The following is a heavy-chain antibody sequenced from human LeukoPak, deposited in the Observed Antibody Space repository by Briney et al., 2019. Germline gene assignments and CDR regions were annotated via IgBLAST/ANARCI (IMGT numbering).Heavy chain of an antibody. V-gene: IGHV1-69*08. CDR2: IIPVLDKT. Sequence: GASVKVSCKASGGTFATHSYSWVRRAPGQGLEWMGRIIPVLDKTNYAQKFQGRVTITADKTTNTAYMDLSSLRSEDTAVYYCARAGQISTGAYFDYWGQGTLVTVSS. J-gene: IGHJ4*02. CDR1: GGTFATHS. D-gene: IGHD3-10*01. CDR3: ARAGQISTGAYFDY.